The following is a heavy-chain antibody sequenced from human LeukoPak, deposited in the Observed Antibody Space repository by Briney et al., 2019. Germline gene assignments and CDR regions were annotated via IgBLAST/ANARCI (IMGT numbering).Heavy chain of an antibody. CDR1: GHTLSELS. D-gene: IGHD1-26*01. J-gene: IGHJ5*02. Sequence: GASVKVSCKVSGHTLSELSMHWVRQAPGKGLEWMGGFDPEHDETTYAQKVQGRVIMTEDTTTDTIFLKLTNLTSDDTAVYYCITGDWFDPWGQGTLVVVS. CDR3: ITGDWFDP. V-gene: IGHV1-24*01. CDR2: FDPEHDET.